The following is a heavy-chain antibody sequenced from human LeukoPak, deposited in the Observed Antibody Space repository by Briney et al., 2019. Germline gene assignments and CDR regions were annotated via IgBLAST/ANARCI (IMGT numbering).Heavy chain of an antibody. D-gene: IGHD3-3*01. V-gene: IGHV4-34*01. J-gene: IGHJ6*03. CDR2: INHSGST. CDR1: GGSFSGYY. CDR3: ARGLWGDFWSGDYYYYYMDV. Sequence: SETLSLTCAVYGGSFSGYYWSWIRQPPGKGLEWIGEINHSGSTNYNPSLKSRVTISVDTSKNQFSLKLSSVTAADTAVYYCARGLWGDFWSGDYYYYYMDVWGKGTTVTVSS.